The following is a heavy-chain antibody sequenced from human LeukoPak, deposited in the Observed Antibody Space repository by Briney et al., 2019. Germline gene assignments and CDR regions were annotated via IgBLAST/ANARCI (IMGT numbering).Heavy chain of an antibody. D-gene: IGHD1-26*01. CDR3: TSWGGSVSRG. V-gene: IGHV3-15*01. J-gene: IGHJ4*02. CDR2: IRNNSDGGTT. CDR1: GVTFSNAY. Sequence: AESMILACPASGVTFSNAYMGWVRQPPGKGLVFFGRIRNNSDGGTTDSADPLKGRFTNSKVSSTTTLYLQINSGEADVTAGYYCTSWGGSVSRGWGQRTIVT.